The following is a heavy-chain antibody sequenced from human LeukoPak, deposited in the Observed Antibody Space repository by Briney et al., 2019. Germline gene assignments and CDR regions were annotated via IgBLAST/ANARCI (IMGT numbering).Heavy chain of an antibody. D-gene: IGHD5-18*01. J-gene: IGHJ4*02. CDR3: TRDVRRGCSYGIDY. Sequence: GGSLRLSCTASGFTFGDYAMSWVRQAPGKGLEWVGFIRNKAYGGSTEYAASVKGRFTISRDDSKSIAYLQMNSLKTEDTAVYYCTRDVRRGCSYGIDYWGQGTLVTVSS. V-gene: IGHV3-49*04. CDR1: GFTFGDYA. CDR2: IRNKAYGGST.